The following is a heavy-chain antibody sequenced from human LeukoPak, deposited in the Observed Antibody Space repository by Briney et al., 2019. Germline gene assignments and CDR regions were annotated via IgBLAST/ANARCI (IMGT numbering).Heavy chain of an antibody. Sequence: SETLSLTCAVYGGSFSGYYWSWIRQPPGKGLEWIREINHSGSTNYNPSLKSRVTISVDTSKNPFSLKLSSVTAADTAVYYCSRAAGHWLVRRYYYYMDVWGKGTTVTVSS. V-gene: IGHV4-34*01. CDR2: INHSGST. D-gene: IGHD6-19*01. CDR1: GGSFSGYY. J-gene: IGHJ6*03. CDR3: SRAAGHWLVRRYYYYMDV.